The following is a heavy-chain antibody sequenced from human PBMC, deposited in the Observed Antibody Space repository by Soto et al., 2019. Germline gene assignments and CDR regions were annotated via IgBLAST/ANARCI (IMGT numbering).Heavy chain of an antibody. Sequence: ASVKVSCKASGYTFTSYYMHWVRQAPGQGLEWMGIINPSGGSTSYAQKFQGRVTMTRDTSTSTVYMELSSLRSEDTAVYYCARDFLDYGSGSYYPPHRPYYYYGMDVWGQGTTVTVSS. CDR1: GYTFTSYY. V-gene: IGHV1-46*01. CDR2: INPSGGST. CDR3: ARDFLDYGSGSYYPPHRPYYYYGMDV. D-gene: IGHD3-10*01. J-gene: IGHJ6*02.